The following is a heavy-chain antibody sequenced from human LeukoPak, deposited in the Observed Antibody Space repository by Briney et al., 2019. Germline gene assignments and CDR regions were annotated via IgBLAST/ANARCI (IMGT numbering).Heavy chain of an antibody. CDR3: ASRPLVEMATIYRDY. CDR1: GGSISSGGYY. V-gene: IGHV4-30-2*01. Sequence: SETLSLTCTVSGGSISSGGYYWSWIRQPPGKGLEWIGYIYHSGSTYYNPSLKSRVTISVDRSKNQFSLKLSSVTAADTAVYYCASRPLVEMATIYRDYWGQGTLVTVSS. J-gene: IGHJ4*02. CDR2: IYHSGST. D-gene: IGHD5-24*01.